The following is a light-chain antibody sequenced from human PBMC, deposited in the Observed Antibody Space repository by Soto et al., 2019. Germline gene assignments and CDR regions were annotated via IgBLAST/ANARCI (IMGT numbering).Light chain of an antibody. Sequence: EIVLTQSPATLSLSPGERATLSCRASQSVSSYFAWYQQKPGQAPRLLIYDASNRATGITARFRCSGSGTDFTLTISSLEPEDFAVYYCQQRSNWPLTFGQGTKVEIK. CDR3: QQRSNWPLT. V-gene: IGKV3-11*01. CDR2: DAS. J-gene: IGKJ1*01. CDR1: QSVSSY.